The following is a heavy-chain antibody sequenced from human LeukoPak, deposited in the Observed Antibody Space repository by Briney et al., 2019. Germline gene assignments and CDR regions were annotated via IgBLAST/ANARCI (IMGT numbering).Heavy chain of an antibody. CDR2: ISWNSGSI. CDR1: GFTFDDYA. Sequence: GGSLRLSCAASGFTFDDYAMHWVRHAPGKGLEWVSDISWNSGSIGYADSVKGRFTISRDNAKNSLYLQMNSLRAEDTALYYCAKGTVGPTVYYYGMDVWGQGTTVTVSS. D-gene: IGHD1-26*01. V-gene: IGHV3-9*01. CDR3: AKGTVGPTVYYYGMDV. J-gene: IGHJ6*02.